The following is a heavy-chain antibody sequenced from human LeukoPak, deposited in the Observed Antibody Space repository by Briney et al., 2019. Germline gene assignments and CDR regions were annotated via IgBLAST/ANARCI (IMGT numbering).Heavy chain of an antibody. J-gene: IGHJ4*02. V-gene: IGHV4-59*03. CDR2: IHSSGRR. CDR1: SGSIRGAISRYY. Sequence: PSQTLSLTCTVSSGSIRGAISRYYWNWVRQTPGKGLEWLGYIHSSGRRAYNPSVKGRATLSLDTSWSQFSLKLSSLTAADTAVYYCAGGGYCSISDCSSPLFDWWGQGILVTVSS. CDR3: AGGGYCSISDCSSPLFDW. D-gene: IGHD2-2*01.